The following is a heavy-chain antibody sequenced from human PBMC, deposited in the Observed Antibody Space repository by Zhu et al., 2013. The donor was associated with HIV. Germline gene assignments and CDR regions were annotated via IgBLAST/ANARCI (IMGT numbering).Heavy chain of an antibody. CDR2: ISAYNGNT. CDR3: ARGGDIVVMVAGTRLNYYYGMDV. V-gene: IGHV1-18*01. D-gene: IGHD2-15*01. J-gene: IGHJ6*04. CDR1: GYTFTNYG. Sequence: QVHLVQSGAEVRKPGASVKVSCKASGYTFTNYGIGWVRQAPGQGLEWMGWISAYNGNTHYAQKLQGRVTMTTDTSTSTAYMELRNLRSDDSAVYYCARGGDIVVMVAGTRLNYYYGMDVWGPRGPRVTGLL.